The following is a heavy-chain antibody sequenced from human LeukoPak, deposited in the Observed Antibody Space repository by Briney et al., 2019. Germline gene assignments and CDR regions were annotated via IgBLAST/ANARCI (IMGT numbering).Heavy chain of an antibody. CDR3: ARRTARGRYFYY. CDR1: GVSISSGPCY. Sequence: PSETLSLTCTVSGVSISSGPCYWTWIRQPAGKGLEWIGRIHTSGSTSYNPSLKSRVTISVDTSKNQFSLKLSSVTAADTAVYYCARRTARGRYFYYWGQGTLVTVSS. V-gene: IGHV4-61*02. D-gene: IGHD3-9*01. J-gene: IGHJ4*02. CDR2: IHTSGST.